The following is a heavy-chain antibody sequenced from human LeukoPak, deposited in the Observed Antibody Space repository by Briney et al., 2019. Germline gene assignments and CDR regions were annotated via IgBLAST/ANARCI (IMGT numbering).Heavy chain of an antibody. CDR1: GGSISSNY. CDR3: ARDSGTTGEVKFDP. D-gene: IGHD3-10*01. V-gene: IGHV4-59*12. CDR2: IYYSGIT. Sequence: PSETLSLTCTVSGGSISSNYWTWIRQPPGKGLEWIGYIYYSGITNYNPSLKSRVTMSVDTSKNQFSLKLSSVTAADTAVYYCARDSGTTGEVKFDPWGQGTLVTVSS. J-gene: IGHJ5*02.